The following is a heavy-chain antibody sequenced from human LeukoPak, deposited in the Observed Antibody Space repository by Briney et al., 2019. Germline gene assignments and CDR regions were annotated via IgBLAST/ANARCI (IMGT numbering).Heavy chain of an antibody. J-gene: IGHJ6*03. CDR2: INPNSGGT. CDR1: GYSFTGYY. CDR3: ARNVRFLEWARPVYYYYYYMDV. V-gene: IGHV1-2*02. D-gene: IGHD3-3*01. Sequence: GASVKVSCKASGYSFTGYYMHWVRQAPGQGLEWMGWINPNSGGTNYAQKFQGRVTMTRDTSISTAYMELSRLRSDDTAVYYCARNVRFLEWARPVYYYYYYMDVWGKGTTVTVSS.